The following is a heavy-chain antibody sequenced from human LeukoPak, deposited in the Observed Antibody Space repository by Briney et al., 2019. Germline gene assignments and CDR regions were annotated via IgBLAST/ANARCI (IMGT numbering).Heavy chain of an antibody. D-gene: IGHD6-13*01. Sequence: GGSLRLSCAASGVTVSSNYMNWVRQAPGKGLEWVSILYSGGNTYYADSVKGRFTISRDNSKNTLYLQMNSLRAEDTAVYYCAIHPIKQQLVLVDYWGQGTLVTVSS. CDR2: LYSGGNT. V-gene: IGHV3-66*01. J-gene: IGHJ4*02. CDR1: GVTVSSNY. CDR3: AIHPIKQQLVLVDY.